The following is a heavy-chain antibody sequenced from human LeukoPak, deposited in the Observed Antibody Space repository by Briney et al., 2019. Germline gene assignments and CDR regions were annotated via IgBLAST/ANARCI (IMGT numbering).Heavy chain of an antibody. D-gene: IGHD6-19*01. V-gene: IGHV4-59*08. CDR1: GGSISSYY. Sequence: KSSETLSLTCTVSGGSISSYYWSWIRQPPGKGLEGIGYIYYSGSTNYNPSLKSRVTISVDTSKNQFSLKLSSVTAADTAVYYCARGMSGWYGGYFDYWGQGTLVTVSS. J-gene: IGHJ4*02. CDR2: IYYSGST. CDR3: ARGMSGWYGGYFDY.